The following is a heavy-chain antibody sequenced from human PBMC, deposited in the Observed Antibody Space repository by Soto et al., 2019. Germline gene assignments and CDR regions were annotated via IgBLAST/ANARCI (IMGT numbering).Heavy chain of an antibody. CDR3: ARDQFLDAFDI. CDR1: GFIFSSYS. Sequence: QVQLVESGGGVVQPGRSLRLSCAASGFIFSSYSMHWVRQAPGKGLEWVAMISNDGSNKGYVDSVKGRFTISRDNSNNTLSLQMNSLRAEDTAVYYCARDQFLDAFDIWGQGTMVTVSS. J-gene: IGHJ3*02. V-gene: IGHV3-30-3*01. CDR2: ISNDGSNK. D-gene: IGHD2-21*01.